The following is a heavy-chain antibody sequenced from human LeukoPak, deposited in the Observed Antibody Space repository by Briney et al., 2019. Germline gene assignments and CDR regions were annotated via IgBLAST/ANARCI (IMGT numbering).Heavy chain of an antibody. Sequence: GGSLRLSCAASGLTFSSYGMNWVRQAPGKGLEWVSAISGSGDSTYHADSVRGRFTVSKDNSKNTLYLQMKSLSAEDTAVYYCAKVTGSGSYLADAFDIWGHGTVVTVSS. V-gene: IGHV3-23*01. CDR2: ISGSGDST. D-gene: IGHD3-10*01. CDR1: GLTFSSYG. J-gene: IGHJ3*02. CDR3: AKVTGSGSYLADAFDI.